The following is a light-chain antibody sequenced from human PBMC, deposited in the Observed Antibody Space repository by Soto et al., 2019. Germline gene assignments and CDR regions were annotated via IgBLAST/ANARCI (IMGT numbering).Light chain of an antibody. CDR2: EVS. V-gene: IGLV2-14*01. Sequence: QSALTQPASVSGSPGQSITISCTGTSSDIGDYDYVSWYQQHPGKAPKLLLYEVSNRPSGVSNRFSGSKSDNTASLTISGLQAEDEADYYCNSYTSSSTLVFGTGNKLTVL. J-gene: IGLJ1*01. CDR1: SSDIGDYDY. CDR3: NSYTSSSTLV.